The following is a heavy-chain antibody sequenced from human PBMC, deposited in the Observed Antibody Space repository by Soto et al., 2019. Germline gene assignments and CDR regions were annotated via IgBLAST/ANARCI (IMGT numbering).Heavy chain of an antibody. CDR3: AREIMITFGGVIAPAYGMDV. V-gene: IGHV4-59*12. Sequence: SETLSLTCTVSGDPISSYFWNWIRQSPGKGLEWIGCIYYTGSTNYNPSLKSRVTISVDTSRNQFSLKLTSVTAADTAVYYCAREIMITFGGVIAPAYGMDVWGQGTTVTVSS. CDR2: IYYTGST. D-gene: IGHD3-16*02. J-gene: IGHJ6*02. CDR1: GDPISSYF.